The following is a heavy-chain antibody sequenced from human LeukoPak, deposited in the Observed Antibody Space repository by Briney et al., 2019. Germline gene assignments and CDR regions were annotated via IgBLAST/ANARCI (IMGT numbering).Heavy chain of an antibody. CDR1: GSTFSSYG. D-gene: IGHD3-3*01. CDR3: ANVYYDFWSGYYPGNDYYYYMDV. CDR2: ISYDGSNK. J-gene: IGHJ6*03. Sequence: HPGGSLRLSCAASGSTFSSYGMHWVRQAPGKGLEWVAVISYDGSNKYYADSVKGRFTISRDNSKNTLYLQMNSLRAEDTAVYYCANVYYDFWSGYYPGNDYYYYMDVWGKGTTVTVSS. V-gene: IGHV3-30*18.